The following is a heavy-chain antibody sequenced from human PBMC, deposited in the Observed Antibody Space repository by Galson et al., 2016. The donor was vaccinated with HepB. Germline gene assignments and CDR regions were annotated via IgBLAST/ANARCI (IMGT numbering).Heavy chain of an antibody. V-gene: IGHV3-11*05. CDR3: ARDPADPESRNWYDP. CDR2: ISSDGFYT. D-gene: IGHD1-14*01. Sequence: IRQSPGKGLEWLSYISSDGFYTNYAASVKGRFTISRDYARNALLLQMDSLGAEDTAVYYCARDPADPESRNWYDPWGQGTLVTVSS. J-gene: IGHJ5*02.